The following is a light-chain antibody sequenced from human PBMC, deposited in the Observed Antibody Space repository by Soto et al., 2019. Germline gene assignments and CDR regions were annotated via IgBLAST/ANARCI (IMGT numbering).Light chain of an antibody. CDR1: SSDVGGYNY. Sequence: QSALTQPASVSGSPGQSITISCTGTSSDVGGYNYVSWYQQHPGKAPKLMMYDVSNRPSGVSNRFSGSKSGNTASLTISGLQAEDEADYYCSSYTSSSTVVFAGGTKLTVL. CDR3: SSYTSSSTVV. J-gene: IGLJ2*01. V-gene: IGLV2-14*01. CDR2: DVS.